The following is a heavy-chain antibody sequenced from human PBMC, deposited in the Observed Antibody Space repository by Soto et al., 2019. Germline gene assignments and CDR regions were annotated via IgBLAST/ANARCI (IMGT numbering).Heavy chain of an antibody. CDR3: AKALTVVRGLIYYGMDV. CDR2: ITGSGGST. Sequence: EVQLLESGGGLVQPGGSLRLSCAASGFTFSSYAMSWVRQSPGKGLTWVSVITGSGGSTYYADSVKGRFTISRENSKNTLYLQMNGLRDEDTAVYYCAKALTVVRGLIYYGMDVWGQGTTVTVSS. J-gene: IGHJ6*02. CDR1: GFTFSSYA. D-gene: IGHD3-10*01. V-gene: IGHV3-23*01.